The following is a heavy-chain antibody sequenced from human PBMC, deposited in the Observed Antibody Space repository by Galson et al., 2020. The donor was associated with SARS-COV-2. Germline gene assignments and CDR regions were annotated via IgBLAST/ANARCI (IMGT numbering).Heavy chain of an antibody. V-gene: IGHV4-38-2*02. Sequence: SQTLSLTCTVSGYSISSGYYWGWIRQPPGKGLEWIGSIYHSGSTYYNPSLKSRVTISVDTSKNQFSLKLSSVTAADTAVYYCARADDFFDYWGQGTLVTVSS. CDR2: IYHSGST. D-gene: IGHD3-3*01. CDR3: ARADDFFDY. J-gene: IGHJ4*02. CDR1: GYSISSGYY.